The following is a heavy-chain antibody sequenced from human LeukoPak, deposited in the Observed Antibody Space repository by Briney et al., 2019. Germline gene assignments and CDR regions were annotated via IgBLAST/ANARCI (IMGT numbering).Heavy chain of an antibody. J-gene: IGHJ4*02. CDR2: ISYDGSNK. CDR1: GFTFSSYA. V-gene: IGHV3-30*01. CDR3: AREGDGYNFDY. D-gene: IGHD5-24*01. Sequence: GGSLRLSCAASGFTFSSYATHWVRQAPGKGLEWVAVISYDGSNKYYADSVKGRFTISRDNSKNTLYLQMNSLRAEDTAVYYCAREGDGYNFDYWGQGTLVTVSS.